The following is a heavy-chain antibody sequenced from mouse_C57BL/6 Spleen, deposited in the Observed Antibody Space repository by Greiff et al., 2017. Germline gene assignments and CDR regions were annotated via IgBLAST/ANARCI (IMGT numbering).Heavy chain of an antibody. CDR1: GYSFTGYY. J-gene: IGHJ3*01. CDR3: ARHYYDHARFAY. V-gene: IGHV1-42*01. D-gene: IGHD2-4*01. CDR2: INPSTGGT. Sequence: VQLQQSGPELVKPGASVKISCKASGYSFTGYYMNWVKQSPEKSLEWIGEINPSTGGTTYNQKFKAKATLTVDKSSSSAYMQLKSLTSEDSAVYYCARHYYDHARFAYWGQGTLVTVSS.